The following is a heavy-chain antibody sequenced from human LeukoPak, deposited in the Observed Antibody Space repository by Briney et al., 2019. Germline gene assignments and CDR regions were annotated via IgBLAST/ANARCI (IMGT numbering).Heavy chain of an antibody. CDR2: INHSGST. CDR1: GGSFSGYY. J-gene: IGHJ5*02. D-gene: IGHD3-10*01. Sequence: PSETLSLTCAVYGGSFSGYYWSWIRQPPGKGLEWIGEINHSGSTNYNPSLKSRVTISVDTSKNQFSLKLSSVTAADTAVYYCARGPRNRTWFGELLSRNWFDPWGQGTLVTVSS. CDR3: ARGPRNRTWFGELLSRNWFDP. V-gene: IGHV4-34*01.